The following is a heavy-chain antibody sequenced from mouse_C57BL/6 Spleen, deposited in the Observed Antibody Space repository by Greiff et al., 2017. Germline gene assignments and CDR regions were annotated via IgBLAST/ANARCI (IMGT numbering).Heavy chain of an antibody. CDR3: ARDGLGRSY. Sequence: VQLKDSGPGLVKPSQSLYLTCSVPGYSITSGYYWNWLRQFPENKLEWMGYISYDGSNNYNTSLTNRISITRDTSKNQFLLKLNYLTTEYTATYYGARDGLGRSYWGQGTTLTVS. J-gene: IGHJ2*01. D-gene: IGHD1-1*01. CDR2: ISYDGSN. V-gene: IGHV3-6*01. CDR1: GYSITSGYY.